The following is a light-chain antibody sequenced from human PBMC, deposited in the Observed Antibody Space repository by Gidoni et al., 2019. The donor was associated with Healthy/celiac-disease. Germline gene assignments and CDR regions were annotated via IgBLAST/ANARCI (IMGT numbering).Light chain of an antibody. V-gene: IGLV6-57*03. CDR1: SGSIASNY. J-gene: IGLJ2*01. CDR3: QSYDSSNPV. CDR2: EDN. Sequence: NFMLTQPHSVSDSPGQTVTISCTRSSGSIASNYVQWYQQRPGSAPTTVIYEDNQRPSGVPDRFSGSIDSSSNSASLTISGLKTEDEADYYCQSYDSSNPVFGGGTKLTVL.